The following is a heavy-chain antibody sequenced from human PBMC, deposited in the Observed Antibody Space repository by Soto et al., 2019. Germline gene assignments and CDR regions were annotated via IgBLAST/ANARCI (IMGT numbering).Heavy chain of an antibody. CDR3: ARTAVATTEPLDY. Sequence: SETLSLTXAVYGGSFSGYYWSWIRQPPGKGLEWIGEINHSGSTNYNPSLKSRVTISVDTSKNQFSLKLSSVTAADTAVYYCARTAVATTEPLDYWGQGTLVTVS. D-gene: IGHD5-12*01. CDR1: GGSFSGYY. V-gene: IGHV4-34*01. J-gene: IGHJ4*02. CDR2: INHSGST.